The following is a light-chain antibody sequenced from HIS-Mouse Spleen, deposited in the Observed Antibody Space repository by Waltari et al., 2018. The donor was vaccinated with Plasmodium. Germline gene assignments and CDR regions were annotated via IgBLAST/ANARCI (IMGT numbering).Light chain of an antibody. Sequence: SYVLTQPPSVSVAPGQTARITCGGNNIGSKSVHWYQQKPGQAPVLGVYDDSDRPSGSPERLSGSNPGNTATLAISRVEAGDEADYYCQVWDSSSDHVVFGGGTKLTVL. J-gene: IGLJ2*01. CDR1: NIGSKS. V-gene: IGLV3-21*02. CDR3: QVWDSSSDHVV. CDR2: DDS.